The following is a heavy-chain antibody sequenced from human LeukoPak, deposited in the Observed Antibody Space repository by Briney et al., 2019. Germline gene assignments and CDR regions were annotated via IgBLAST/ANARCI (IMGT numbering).Heavy chain of an antibody. CDR3: ARARGYCSSTSCSWDLDY. D-gene: IGHD2-2*01. CDR1: GYSISSGYY. V-gene: IGHV4-4*07. CDR2: IYTSGST. Sequence: SETLSLTCAVSGYSISSGYYWSWIRQPAGKGLEWIGRIYTSGSTNYNPSLKSRVTMSVDTSKNQFSLKLSSVTAADTAVYYCARARGYCSSTSCSWDLDYWGQGTLVTVSS. J-gene: IGHJ4*02.